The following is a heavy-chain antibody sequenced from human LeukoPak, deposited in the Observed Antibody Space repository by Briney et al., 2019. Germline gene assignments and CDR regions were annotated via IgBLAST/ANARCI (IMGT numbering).Heavy chain of an antibody. CDR2: IKNDGSVT. Sequence: GGSLRLSCAASGFTFSSYWMQRVRQAPGKGLVWVSRIKNDGSVTNYADSVKGRYTISRDNAKNTLYLQMNSLRAEDTAVYYCARYNAAAGDYWGQGTLVTVSS. J-gene: IGHJ4*02. CDR1: GFTFSSYW. D-gene: IGHD6-13*01. CDR3: ARYNAAAGDY. V-gene: IGHV3-74*01.